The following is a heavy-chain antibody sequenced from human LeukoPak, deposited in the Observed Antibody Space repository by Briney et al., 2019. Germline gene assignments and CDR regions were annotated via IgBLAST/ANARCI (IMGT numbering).Heavy chain of an antibody. D-gene: IGHD3-10*01. CDR1: GFTFSTYW. Sequence: GGSLRLSCAASGFTFSTYWVSWVRQAPGKGLEWVANIKQDGSEKYYVDSVKGRFTISRDNAKNSLYLQMNSLRAEDTAVYYCATYFYGSVTRFDYWGQGTLVTVSS. CDR2: IKQDGSEK. V-gene: IGHV3-7*01. J-gene: IGHJ4*02. CDR3: ATYFYGSVTRFDY.